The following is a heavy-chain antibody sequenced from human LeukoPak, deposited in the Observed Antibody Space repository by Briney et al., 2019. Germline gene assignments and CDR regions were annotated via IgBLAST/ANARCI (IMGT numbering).Heavy chain of an antibody. CDR3: AKEVAGYFDY. J-gene: IGHJ4*02. CDR1: GFTFSSYG. D-gene: IGHD6-19*01. CDR2: MSYDGSNK. V-gene: IGHV3-30*18. Sequence: HPGGSLRLSCAASGFTFSSYGMHWVRQAPGKGLEWVAVMSYDGSNKYYADSVKGRFTISRDNSKNTLYLQMNSLRAEDTAVYYCAKEVAGYFDYWGQGTLVTVSS.